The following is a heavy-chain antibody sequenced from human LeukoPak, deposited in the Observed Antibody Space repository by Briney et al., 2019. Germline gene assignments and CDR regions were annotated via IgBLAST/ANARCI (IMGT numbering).Heavy chain of an antibody. CDR1: GFTFSSYS. D-gene: IGHD3-10*01. Sequence: GGSLRLSCVASGFTFSSYSMNWVRQAPGKGLEWVSSISSSSSYIYYADSAKGRFTISRDNAKNSLYLQMNSLRAEDTAVYYCARSYGSGAWYYYYYMDVWGKGTTVTISS. V-gene: IGHV3-21*01. CDR2: ISSSSSYI. J-gene: IGHJ6*03. CDR3: ARSYGSGAWYYYYYMDV.